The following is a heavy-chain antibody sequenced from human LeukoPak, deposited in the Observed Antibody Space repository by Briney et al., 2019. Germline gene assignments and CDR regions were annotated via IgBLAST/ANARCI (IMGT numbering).Heavy chain of an antibody. Sequence: ASVMVSCKASGYTFTSYYMHWVRQAPGQGLEWMGIINPSGGSTSYAQKFQGRVTMTRDTSTSTVYMELSSLRSEDTAVYYCARVGIAVAGKQTGFDYWGQGTLVTVSS. D-gene: IGHD6-19*01. CDR2: INPSGGST. V-gene: IGHV1-46*01. CDR1: GYTFTSYY. CDR3: ARVGIAVAGKQTGFDY. J-gene: IGHJ4*02.